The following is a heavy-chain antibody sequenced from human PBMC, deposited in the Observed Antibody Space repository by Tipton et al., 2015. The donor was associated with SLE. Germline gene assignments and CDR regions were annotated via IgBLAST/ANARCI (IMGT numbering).Heavy chain of an antibody. CDR2: ISAYNGNT. CDR3: AKGEGTFYYYYYGMDV. Sequence: QLVQSGAEVKKPGASVKVSCKASGYTFTSYGISWVRQAPGQGLEWMGWISAYNGNTNYAQKLQGRVTMTTDTSTSTAYMELSSLRSEDTAVYYCAKGEGTFYYYYYGMDVWGQGTTVTVSS. CDR1: GYTFTSYG. D-gene: IGHD1-1*01. V-gene: IGHV1-18*01. J-gene: IGHJ6*02.